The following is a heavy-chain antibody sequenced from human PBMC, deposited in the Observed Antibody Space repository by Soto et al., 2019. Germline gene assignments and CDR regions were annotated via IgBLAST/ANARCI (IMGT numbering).Heavy chain of an antibody. Sequence: QITLKESGPTLVKPTQTLTLTCTFSGFSLSTSGVGVGWIRQPPGKALEWLALIYWDDDKRYSPSLKSRLTITEDTSKTQVVLTMTNMDPVDTATYHCAHTLLSSRYHGRPWFAPWGQGTLVIVSS. V-gene: IGHV2-5*02. D-gene: IGHD1-20*01. CDR2: IYWDDDK. CDR3: AHTLLSSRYHGRPWFAP. CDR1: GFSLSTSGVG. J-gene: IGHJ5*02.